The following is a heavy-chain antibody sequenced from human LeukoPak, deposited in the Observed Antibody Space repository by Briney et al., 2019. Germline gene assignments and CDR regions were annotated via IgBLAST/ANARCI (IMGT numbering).Heavy chain of an antibody. Sequence: SETLSLTCTVSGGSISSYYWSWIRQPPGKGLELIGYIYYTGSTNYNPSLKSRVTISVDTSKNQFSLKLSSVTAADTAVYYCATIAGSSSYWGQGTLVTVSS. CDR2: IYYTGST. D-gene: IGHD6-6*01. J-gene: IGHJ4*02. V-gene: IGHV4-59*08. CDR3: ATIAGSSSY. CDR1: GGSISSYY.